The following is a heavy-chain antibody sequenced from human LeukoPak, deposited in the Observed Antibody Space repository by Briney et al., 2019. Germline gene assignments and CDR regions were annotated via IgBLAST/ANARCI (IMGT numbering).Heavy chain of an antibody. J-gene: IGHJ4*02. CDR3: AIGVDSTTSCYRCFDY. CDR2: IYPDDSDT. D-gene: IGHD2-2*02. Sequence: GESLKISCKGSGYRFTSYWIGWVRQMPGKGLEWMGLIYPDDSDTRYSPSFQGQVTISADKSISTPYMQWSSLKASDAAMYYCAIGVDSTTSCYRCFDYWGQGTLVTVSS. V-gene: IGHV5-51*01. CDR1: GYRFTSYW.